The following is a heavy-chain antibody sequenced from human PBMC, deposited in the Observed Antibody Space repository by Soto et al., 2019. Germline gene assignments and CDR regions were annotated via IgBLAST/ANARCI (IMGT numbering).Heavy chain of an antibody. CDR2: INHSGTT. Sequence: SETLSLTCAVYGGSFSGYYWSWIRQPPGKGLEWIGEINHSGTTNYNPSLKGRVTISVDTSKNQFSLKVRSVTAADTALYYCARGDIYDSGSYLTYWSQGDLVTVS. CDR1: GGSFSGYY. V-gene: IGHV4-34*01. J-gene: IGHJ4*02. CDR3: ARGDIYDSGSYLTY. D-gene: IGHD3-10*01.